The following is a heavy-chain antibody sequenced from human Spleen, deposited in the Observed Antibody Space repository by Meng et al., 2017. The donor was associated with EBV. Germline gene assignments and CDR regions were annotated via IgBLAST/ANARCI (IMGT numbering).Heavy chain of an antibody. CDR3: ATIIVPATTMNY. Sequence: HLQLQDYGSGLLNPSQTLSLTCAVSGGSITSSGYSWTWIRQPPGKGLEWIGYMYQSGSTYYSPSLKSRATISVDRSKNHLSLKLSSVTAADTAFYYCATIIVPATTMNYWGPGTLVTVSS. V-gene: IGHV4-30-2*01. J-gene: IGHJ4*02. D-gene: IGHD1-26*01. CDR1: GGSITSSGYS. CDR2: MYQSGST.